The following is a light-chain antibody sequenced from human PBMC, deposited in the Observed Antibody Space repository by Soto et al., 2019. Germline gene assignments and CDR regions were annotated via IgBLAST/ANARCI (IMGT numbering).Light chain of an antibody. CDR1: SSDFYGYNY. J-gene: IGLJ1*01. V-gene: IGLV2-14*01. CDR2: EVT. CDR3: SSYTSGSTLYV. Sequence: QSVLTQPASVSVSPGQSITISCTGTSSDFYGYNYVSWYQQLPGKAPKLLIYEVTSRPSGVSNRFSGSKSGNTASLTISGLLAEDEADYYCSSYTSGSTLYVFGTGTKVTVL.